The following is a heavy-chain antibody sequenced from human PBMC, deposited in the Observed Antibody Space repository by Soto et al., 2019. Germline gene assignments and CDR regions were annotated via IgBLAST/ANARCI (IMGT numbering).Heavy chain of an antibody. D-gene: IGHD1-26*01. V-gene: IGHV1-2*02. CDR3: ARDLAKGGGSAGFDY. Sequence: DSVKVSCKASGYTFTVYYMHWVRQAPGQGLEWMGWINPKSGGTMYPQKFQGRVTMTWDTSISTAYMALTRLRSDDTAVYYCARDLAKGGGSAGFDYWGQGTLVTVSS. J-gene: IGHJ4*02. CDR1: GYTFTVYY. CDR2: INPKSGGT.